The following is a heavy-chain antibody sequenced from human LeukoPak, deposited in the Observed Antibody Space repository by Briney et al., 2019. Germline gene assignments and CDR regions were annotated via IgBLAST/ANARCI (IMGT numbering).Heavy chain of an antibody. CDR1: GYTFTMYY. CDR3: ARARNYDRGAFDI. CDR2: INPSDGAT. Sequence: ASVKVSCKASGYTFTMYYIHWVRQAPGQGLEWMGMINPSDGATTYTQRFQGRVTMTRDMSTTTVYMDLRSLRSEDTAVYFCARARNYDRGAFDIWGQGTMVTVSS. J-gene: IGHJ3*02. V-gene: IGHV1-46*01. D-gene: IGHD3-22*01.